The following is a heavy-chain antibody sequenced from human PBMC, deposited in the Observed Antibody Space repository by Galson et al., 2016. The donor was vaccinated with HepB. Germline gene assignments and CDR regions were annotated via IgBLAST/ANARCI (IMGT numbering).Heavy chain of an antibody. Sequence: SVKVSCKASGGTLSSYVFSWVRQAPGQGLEWMGGIIPFFDTANYAQKFRGRVTITADACTRTAYVELSRLRSEDTAVSYCARSSILWWMGFDDWGQGTLGTRSS. V-gene: IGHV1-69*13. CDR2: IIPFFDTA. CDR1: GGTLSSYV. D-gene: IGHD2-21*01. CDR3: ARSSILWWMGFDD. J-gene: IGHJ4*02.